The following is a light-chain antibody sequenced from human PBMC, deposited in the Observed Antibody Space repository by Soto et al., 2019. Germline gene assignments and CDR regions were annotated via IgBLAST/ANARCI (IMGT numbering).Light chain of an antibody. CDR2: GNS. J-gene: IGLJ1*01. CDR3: QSYDSSLSGSNV. Sequence: QSVLTQPPSVSGAPGQRVTISCTGSSSNFGADYDVHWYQQLPGTAPKLLIYGNSNRPSGVPDRFSGSKSGTSASLAITGLQADDEADYYCQSYDSSLSGSNVFGTGTKLTVL. CDR1: SSNFGADYD. V-gene: IGLV1-40*01.